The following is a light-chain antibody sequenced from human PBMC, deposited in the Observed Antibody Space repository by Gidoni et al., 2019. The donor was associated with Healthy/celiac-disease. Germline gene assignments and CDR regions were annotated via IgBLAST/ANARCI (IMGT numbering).Light chain of an antibody. CDR1: QSVSSSY. J-gene: IGKJ1*01. V-gene: IGKV3-20*01. CDR2: GAS. Sequence: IVLTQSPGTLSLSPGERATLSCRSSQSVSSSYLAWYQQKPGQAPRPLIYGASSRATGIPDRFSGSGSGTEFTLTISRLEPEDFAVYYCQQYGSSPGTFGQGTKVEIK. CDR3: QQYGSSPGT.